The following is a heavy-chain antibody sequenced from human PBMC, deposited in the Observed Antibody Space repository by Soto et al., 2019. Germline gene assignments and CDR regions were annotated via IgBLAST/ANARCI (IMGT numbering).Heavy chain of an antibody. V-gene: IGHV1-69*13. CDR2: IIPIFGTA. D-gene: IGHD6-19*01. CDR3: ARGDSSGLYYYYGMDV. J-gene: IGHJ6*02. Sequence: SVKLSCQASGGTFSSYAISWVRQAPVQGLEWMGGIIPIFGTANYAQKFQGRVTITADESTSTAYMELSSLRSEDTAVYYCARGDSSGLYYYYGMDVWGQGTTVTVSS. CDR1: GGTFSSYA.